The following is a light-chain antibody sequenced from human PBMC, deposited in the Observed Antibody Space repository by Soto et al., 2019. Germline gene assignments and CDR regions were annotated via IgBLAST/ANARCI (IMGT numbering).Light chain of an antibody. CDR2: AAS. J-gene: IGKJ5*01. Sequence: DLQMTQSPSSLSASVGDRVTITCRASQSISSYLNWYQQKPGKAPKLLIYAASSLQSGVPPRFSGCGSGTDFTLTISSLQPEDFATYDCQQSYRTPPSTFGKGTRLEIK. CDR1: QSISSY. CDR3: QQSYRTPPST. V-gene: IGKV1-39*01.